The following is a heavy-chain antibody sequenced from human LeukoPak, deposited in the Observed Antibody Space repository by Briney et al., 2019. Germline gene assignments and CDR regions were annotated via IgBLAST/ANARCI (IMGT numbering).Heavy chain of an antibody. V-gene: IGHV3-21*01. CDR3: ARETEPLDYGDSTNLDY. D-gene: IGHD4/OR15-4a*01. CDR1: GFTFSGYS. Sequence: GGSLRLSCAASGFTFSGYSMNWVRQAPGKGLEWVAFIGSRTGNIYYADSVKGRFSISRDNAKDSVYLQMNSLRVDDTAVYYCARETEPLDYGDSTNLDYWGKGTLVTVSS. CDR2: IGSRTGNI. J-gene: IGHJ4*02.